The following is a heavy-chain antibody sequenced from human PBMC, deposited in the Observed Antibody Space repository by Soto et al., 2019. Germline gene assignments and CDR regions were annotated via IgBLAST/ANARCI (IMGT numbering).Heavy chain of an antibody. CDR1: GFIVSDTY. Sequence: ESGGGLVQPGGSLRLSCTASGFIVSDTYMNWVRQAPGKGLEWVSVISNRGDTHYADSVRGRFSLSRDIADNTLHLQMNNLRVEDTAVYYCAREPRYCRGGSCSSTGDAVDIWGQGTMVTVSS. CDR2: ISNRGDT. J-gene: IGHJ3*02. CDR3: AREPRYCRGGSCSSTGDAVDI. V-gene: IGHV3-66*01. D-gene: IGHD2-15*01.